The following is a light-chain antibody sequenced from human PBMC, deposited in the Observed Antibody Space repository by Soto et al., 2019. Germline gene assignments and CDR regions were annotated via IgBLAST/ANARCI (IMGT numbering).Light chain of an antibody. CDR1: SSNIGAGYD. V-gene: IGLV1-40*01. Sequence: SALTQPPSVSGAPGQRVTISCTGSSSNIGAGYDVHWYQQRPGTAPKLLIFGNANRPSGVPDRFSGSKSGTSASLAITGLQAEDEGDYYCQSYDSTLSARYVFGTGTKVTVL. CDR2: GNA. J-gene: IGLJ1*01. CDR3: QSYDSTLSARYV.